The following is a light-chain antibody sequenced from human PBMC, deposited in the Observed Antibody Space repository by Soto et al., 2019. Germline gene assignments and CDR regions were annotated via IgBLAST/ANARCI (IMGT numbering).Light chain of an antibody. Sequence: QSVLTQPPSASGSPGQSVTISCTGTSSDVGGYNYVSWYQQHPGKAPKLLICEVTKRPSGVPDRFSASRSGNTASLTVSGLQAEDEADYYCSSYAGSNTPYVFGTGTKVTVL. CDR1: SSDVGGYNY. CDR2: EVT. V-gene: IGLV2-8*01. CDR3: SSYAGSNTPYV. J-gene: IGLJ1*01.